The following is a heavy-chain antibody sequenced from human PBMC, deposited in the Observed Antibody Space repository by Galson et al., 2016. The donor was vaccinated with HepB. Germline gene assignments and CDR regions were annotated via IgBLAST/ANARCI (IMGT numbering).Heavy chain of an antibody. CDR1: GASINDNY. J-gene: IGHJ4*02. CDR3: ARHPAHDSRLFDH. V-gene: IGHV4-4*07. D-gene: IGHD3-22*01. CDR2: LYPTGDT. Sequence: SETLSLTCTVSGASINDNYWSWIRQPAGKGLEWIGRLYPTGDTNYNPSLMSRITMSIDTPKKQISLKVRSVTAADTAVYYCARHPAHDSRLFDHWGQGTLVTVSS.